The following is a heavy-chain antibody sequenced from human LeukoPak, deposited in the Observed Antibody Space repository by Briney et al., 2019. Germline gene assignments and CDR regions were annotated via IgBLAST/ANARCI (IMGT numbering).Heavy chain of an antibody. CDR2: INPYSGGT. Sequence: ASVKVSCKASGYSFTGYYMHWVRQAPGQGLEWMGWINPYSGGTNYAQKFQGRVTMTRDTSIGTAYMELSSLRSEDMAVYYCARSLLKTKGGLELRTGILDYWGQGALVTVSS. V-gene: IGHV1-2*02. CDR3: ARSLLKTKGGLELRTGILDY. CDR1: GYSFTGYY. D-gene: IGHD1-7*01. J-gene: IGHJ4*02.